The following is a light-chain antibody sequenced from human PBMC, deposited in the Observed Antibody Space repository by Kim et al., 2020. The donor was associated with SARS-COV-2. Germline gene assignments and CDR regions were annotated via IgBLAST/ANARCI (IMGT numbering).Light chain of an antibody. J-gene: IGKJ4*01. CDR2: GVS. CDR3: QQYNAWPLT. V-gene: IGKV3-15*01. CDR1: QGVSNI. Sequence: VSPGGRAPLACVASQGVSNILARYQQKPGQAPRLLVYGVSTRAAGIPARFSGSGSGTEFTLTISSLQSEDFAVYYCQQYNAWPLTFGGGTKVDIK.